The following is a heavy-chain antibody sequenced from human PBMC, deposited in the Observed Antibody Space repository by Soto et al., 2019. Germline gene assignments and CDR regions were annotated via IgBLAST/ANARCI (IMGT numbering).Heavy chain of an antibody. CDR3: AKAVEYSSSHNYYYYGMDV. Sequence: GGSLRLSCAASGFTFSSYGMHWVRQAPGKGLEWVAVISYDGSNKYYADSVKGRFTISRDNSKNTLYLQMNSLRAEDTAVYYCAKAVEYSSSHNYYYYGMDVWGQGTTVTVSS. CDR2: ISYDGSNK. J-gene: IGHJ6*02. V-gene: IGHV3-30*18. D-gene: IGHD6-6*01. CDR1: GFTFSSYG.